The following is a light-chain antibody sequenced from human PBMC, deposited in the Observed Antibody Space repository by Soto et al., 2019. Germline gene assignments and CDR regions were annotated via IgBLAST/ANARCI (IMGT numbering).Light chain of an antibody. CDR2: DVS. CDR1: SSDVGAYIY. J-gene: IGLJ2*01. V-gene: IGLV2-11*01. CDR3: CSYAGSSLI. Sequence: QSALTQSRSVSGSPGQSVTISCTGTSSDVGAYIYVSWYQQDPGKAPKLMIYDVSKRPSGVPDRFSGSKSGNTASLTISGLQAEDEADYYCCSYAGSSLIFGGGTKLTVL.